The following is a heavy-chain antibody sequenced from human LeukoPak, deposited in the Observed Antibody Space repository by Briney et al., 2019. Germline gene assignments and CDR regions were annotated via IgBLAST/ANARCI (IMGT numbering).Heavy chain of an antibody. CDR3: ASPAMAFIDQGRYNYYYYMDV. V-gene: IGHV4-4*08. Sequence: PSETLSLTCTVSGGSISSYYWSWIRQPPGKGLEWIGRVYTSGSTNYNPSLKSRVTISVDTSKNQFSLKLSSVTAADTAVYYCASPAMAFIDQGRYNYYYYMDVWGKGTTVTVSS. J-gene: IGHJ6*03. D-gene: IGHD5-18*01. CDR2: VYTSGST. CDR1: GGSISSYY.